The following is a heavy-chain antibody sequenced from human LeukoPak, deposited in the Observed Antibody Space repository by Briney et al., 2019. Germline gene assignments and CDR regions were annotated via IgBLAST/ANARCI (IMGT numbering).Heavy chain of an antibody. CDR3: AKESPVFDY. CDR2: ISGSGGST. Sequence: GSLRLSCAASGFPFISYAMSWVRQAPGKGLEWVSAISGSGGSTHYADSAKGRFTISRDNSKNTLYLQMSSLRAEDTAVYYCAKESPVFDYWGQGTLVTVSS. J-gene: IGHJ4*02. CDR1: GFPFISYA. V-gene: IGHV3-23*01.